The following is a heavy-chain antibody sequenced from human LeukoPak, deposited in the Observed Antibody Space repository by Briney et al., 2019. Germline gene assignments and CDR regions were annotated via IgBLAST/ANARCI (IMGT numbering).Heavy chain of an antibody. V-gene: IGHV3-48*03. CDR2: ISSSGSTI. Sequence: GGSLRPSCAASGFTFSSYEMNWVRQAPGKGLEWVSYISSSGSTIYYADSVKGRFTISRDNAKNSLYLQMNSLRVEDTAVYYCARDLVQYYYDSSEEKGALDYWGQGTLVTVSS. CDR1: GFTFSSYE. J-gene: IGHJ4*02. CDR3: ARDLVQYYYDSSEEKGALDY. D-gene: IGHD3-22*01.